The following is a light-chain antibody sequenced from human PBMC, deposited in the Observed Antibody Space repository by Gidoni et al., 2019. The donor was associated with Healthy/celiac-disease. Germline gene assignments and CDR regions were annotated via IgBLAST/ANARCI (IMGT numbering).Light chain of an antibody. V-gene: IGKV1-5*03. CDR3: QHQGT. CDR1: QSISSW. CDR2: KAS. J-gene: IGKJ1*01. Sequence: DIQMTQSPSTLSASVGDRVTITCRASQSISSWLAWYQQKPGKAPKLLIYKASSLESGVPSRCSGSGSGTEFTLTLSSLQAADFANYYCQHQGTFGQGTKVEIK.